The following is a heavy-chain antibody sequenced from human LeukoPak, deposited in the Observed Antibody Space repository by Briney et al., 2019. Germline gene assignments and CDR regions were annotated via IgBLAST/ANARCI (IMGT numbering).Heavy chain of an antibody. J-gene: IGHJ4*02. D-gene: IGHD3-22*01. CDR1: GGSISSGGYY. CDR2: IYYSGNT. CDR3: AREGSSGRYDY. Sequence: SETRSLTCTVSGGSISSGGYYWSWIRQHPGKGLEWIGYIYYSGNTYYNPSLKSRVTISIDASKNQFSLKLNSVTAADTAVYYCAREGSSGRYDYWGQGTLVTVSS. V-gene: IGHV4-31*03.